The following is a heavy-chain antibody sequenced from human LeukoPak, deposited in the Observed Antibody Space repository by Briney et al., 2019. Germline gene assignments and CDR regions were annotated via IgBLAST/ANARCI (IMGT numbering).Heavy chain of an antibody. Sequence: SVKVSCKASGGTFSSYTISGVRQAPGQGVEGMGGIIPILGIANYARKFQGRVTITADKSTSTAYKELSSLRSEDTAVYYCATEYSSSSDIHGYWGQGTLVTVSS. V-gene: IGHV1-69*10. CDR1: GGTFSSYT. J-gene: IGHJ4*02. D-gene: IGHD6-6*01. CDR2: IIPILGIA. CDR3: ATEYSSSSDIHGY.